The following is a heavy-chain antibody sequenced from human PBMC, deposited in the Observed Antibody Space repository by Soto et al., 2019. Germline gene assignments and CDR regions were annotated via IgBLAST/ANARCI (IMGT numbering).Heavy chain of an antibody. CDR1: GGTFTSTA. CDR3: ASSAGLDHLLNYYGLNV. CDR2: IIPVLGTP. V-gene: IGHV1-69*01. D-gene: IGHD6-13*01. Sequence: QVHLVQSSAEVKKPGSSVKVSCKASGGTFTSTAFSWVRQAPGQGLEWMGGIIPVLGTPNYAQKFLARVTITADASTTTVHMELSSLRSDDTAVYYCASSAGLDHLLNYYGLNVWGQGTTVTVSS. J-gene: IGHJ6*02.